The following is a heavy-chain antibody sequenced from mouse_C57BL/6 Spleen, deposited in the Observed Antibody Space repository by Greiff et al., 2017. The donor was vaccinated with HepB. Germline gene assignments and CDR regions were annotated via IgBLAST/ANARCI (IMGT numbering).Heavy chain of an antibody. J-gene: IGHJ2*01. CDR2: IWSDGST. D-gene: IGHD2-3*01. CDR1: GFSLTSYG. CDR3: ARDGYYRGYFDY. V-gene: IGHV2-6*03. Sequence: VKLQESGPGLVAPSQSLSITCTVSGFSLTSYGVHWVRQPPGKGLEWLVVIWSDGSTTYNSALKSRLSISKDNSKSQVFLKMNSLQTDDTAMYYCARDGYYRGYFDYWGQGTTLTVSS.